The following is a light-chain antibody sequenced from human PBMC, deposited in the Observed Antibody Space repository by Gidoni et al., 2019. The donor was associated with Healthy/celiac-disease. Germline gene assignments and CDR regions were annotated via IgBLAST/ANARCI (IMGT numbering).Light chain of an antibody. CDR1: QSVSSN. CDR3: QQYNNWPST. CDR2: GAS. Sequence: EIVLTQSPATLSVSPGERATLSCRASQSVSSNLAWYQQKPGKAPRLLIYGASTRATGIPARFSGSGSGTELTLTISSMQSEDFAVYYCQQYNNWPSTFGQGTRLEIK. V-gene: IGKV3-15*01. J-gene: IGKJ5*01.